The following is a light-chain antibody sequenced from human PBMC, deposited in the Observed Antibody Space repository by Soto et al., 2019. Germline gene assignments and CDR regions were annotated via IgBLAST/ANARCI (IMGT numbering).Light chain of an antibody. Sequence: DIQMTQSPSSLSASVGDRVTITCRASQSISSYLNWYQQKPGKAPELLIYAASILQREVPSRFRGGGSGTDFTLTISSLQPDDFATYYCQQYNSYSWTFGQGTKV. V-gene: IGKV1-39*01. CDR3: QQYNSYSWT. J-gene: IGKJ1*01. CDR2: AAS. CDR1: QSISSY.